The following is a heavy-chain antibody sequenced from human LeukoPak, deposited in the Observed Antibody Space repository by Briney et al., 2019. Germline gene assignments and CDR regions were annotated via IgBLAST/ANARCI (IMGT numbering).Heavy chain of an antibody. V-gene: IGHV4-59*01. CDR3: ARGSGDFWSTPTFYYYMDV. CDR1: GDSINIFY. Sequence: PSETLSLTCTVSGDSINIFYWSWIRQSPGKGLEWIGYIYYNWNTNYNPSLKSRVTISVDTSKNQFSLNLTSVTAADTAVYYCARGSGDFWSTPTFYYYMDVWGKGTTVTVSS. CDR2: IYYNWNT. J-gene: IGHJ6*03. D-gene: IGHD3-3*01.